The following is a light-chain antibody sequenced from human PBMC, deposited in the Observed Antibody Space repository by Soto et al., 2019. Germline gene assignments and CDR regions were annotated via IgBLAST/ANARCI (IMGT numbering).Light chain of an antibody. CDR2: EVS. CDR3: SSYTISSTWV. J-gene: IGLJ3*02. Sequence: QSALTQPASVSGSPGQSITISCTGTSSDVGGYNYVSWYQQHPGKAPKLMIYEVSNRPSGISNRFSGSKSGNTASLTISGLQDEDEADYYCSSYTISSTWVFGGGTKLTVL. CDR1: SSDVGGYNY. V-gene: IGLV2-14*01.